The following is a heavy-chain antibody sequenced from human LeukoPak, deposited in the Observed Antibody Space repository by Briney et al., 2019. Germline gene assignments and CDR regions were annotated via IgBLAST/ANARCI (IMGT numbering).Heavy chain of an antibody. V-gene: IGHV3-23*01. CDR1: GFTFSNYA. Sequence: GGSLRLSCAASGFTFSNYALVWVRQAPGKGLEWVSAIRGSGGNGNYADAVKGRFTISRDNSKNTLYLQMNSLRVEDTAIYYCCRDPNGDYVGAFEFWGQGTMVTVSS. D-gene: IGHD4-17*01. CDR3: CRDPNGDYVGAFEF. CDR2: IRGSGGNG. J-gene: IGHJ3*01.